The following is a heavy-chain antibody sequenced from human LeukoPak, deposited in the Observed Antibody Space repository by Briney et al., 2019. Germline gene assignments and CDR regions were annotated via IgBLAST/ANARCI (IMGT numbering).Heavy chain of an antibody. CDR2: ISAYNGNT. CDR1: GYTFTSYG. V-gene: IGHV1-18*01. Sequence: ASVKVSCKASGYTFTSYGISWVRQAPGQGLEWMGWISAYNGNTNYAQKLQGRVTMTADTSTSTAYMELRSLRSDDTAVYYCARISGPAAMRPAFEDYWGQGTLVTVSS. D-gene: IGHD2-2*01. J-gene: IGHJ4*02. CDR3: ARISGPAAMRPAFEDY.